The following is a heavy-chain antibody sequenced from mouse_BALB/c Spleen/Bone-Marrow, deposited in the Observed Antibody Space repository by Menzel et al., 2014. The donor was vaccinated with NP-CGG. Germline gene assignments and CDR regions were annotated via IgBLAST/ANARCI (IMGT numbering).Heavy chain of an antibody. CDR2: IDPANGNT. D-gene: IGHD1-1*01. CDR1: GFNIKDTY. CDR3: APYYYGSSLFAY. Sequence: VQLQQSGAELVKPGTSVKLSCTASGFNIKDTYMHWVKQRPEQGXEWIGRIDPANGNTKYDPKFQGKATITADTSSNTAYLQLSSLTSEDTAVYYCAPYYYGSSLFAYWGQGTLVTVSA. V-gene: IGHV14-3*02. J-gene: IGHJ3*01.